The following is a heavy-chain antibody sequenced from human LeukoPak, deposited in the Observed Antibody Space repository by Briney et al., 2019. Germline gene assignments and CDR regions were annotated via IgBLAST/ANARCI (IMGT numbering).Heavy chain of an antibody. CDR1: GFTFSDYY. V-gene: IGHV3-30*18. CDR3: AKDLFLVEPYGMDV. D-gene: IGHD1-26*01. J-gene: IGHJ6*02. CDR2: ISYDGSNK. Sequence: PGGSLRLSCAASGFTFSDYYMSWIRQAPGKGLEWVAVISYDGSNKYYADSVKGRFTISRDNSKNTLYLQMNSLRAEDTAVYYCAKDLFLVEPYGMDVWGQGTTVTVSS.